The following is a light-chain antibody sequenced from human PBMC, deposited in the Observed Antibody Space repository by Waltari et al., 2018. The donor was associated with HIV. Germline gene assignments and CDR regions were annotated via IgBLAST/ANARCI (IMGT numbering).Light chain of an antibody. CDR1: QSVLYSSNNKNY. CDR3: QQYYSTPLT. V-gene: IGKV4-1*01. Sequence: DIVMTQSPDSLAVSLGARATLTPKSRQSVLYSSNNKNYLAWYQQKPGQPPKLLIYWASTRESGVPDRFSGSGSGTDFTLTISSLQAEDVAVYYCQQYYSTPLTFGGGTKVEIK. J-gene: IGKJ4*01. CDR2: WAS.